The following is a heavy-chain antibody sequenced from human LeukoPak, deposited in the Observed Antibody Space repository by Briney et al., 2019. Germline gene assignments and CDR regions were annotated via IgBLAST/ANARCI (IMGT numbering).Heavy chain of an antibody. Sequence: VASVKVSCKASGYTFTSYGITWVRQAPGQGLEWMGWISAYSGNTNYAQKLQGRVTMTTDTSTSTAYMELRSLRSDDTAVYYCARGDYGSPRSDFDYWGQGTLVTVSS. CDR2: ISAYSGNT. CDR3: ARGDYGSPRSDFDY. V-gene: IGHV1-18*01. CDR1: GYTFTSYG. J-gene: IGHJ4*02. D-gene: IGHD4-17*01.